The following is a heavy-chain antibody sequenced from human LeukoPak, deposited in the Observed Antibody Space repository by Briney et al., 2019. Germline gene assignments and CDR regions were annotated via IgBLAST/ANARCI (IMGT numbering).Heavy chain of an antibody. CDR3: ARAIALSSAAFDI. D-gene: IGHD6-13*01. CDR2: IYSGGST. V-gene: IGHV3-66*01. CDR1: GFTVSSNY. Sequence: PGGSLRLSCAASGFTVSSNYMSWVRQAPGKGLEWVSVIYSGGSTYYADSVKGRFTISRDNSKNTLYLQMNSLRAEDTAVYYCARAIALSSAAFDIRGQGTMVTVSS. J-gene: IGHJ3*02.